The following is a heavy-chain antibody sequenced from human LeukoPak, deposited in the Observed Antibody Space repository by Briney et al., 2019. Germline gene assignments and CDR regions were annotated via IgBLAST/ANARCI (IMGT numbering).Heavy chain of an antibody. CDR1: GYTFTSYY. CDR2: INPSGGST. V-gene: IGHV1-46*01. J-gene: IGHJ6*02. CDR3: ARDILTGLNYYYYGLDV. Sequence: ASVKVSCEASGYTFTSYYMHWVRQAPGRGLEWMGIINPSGGSTSYAQKFQGRVTMTRDTSTSTVYMELSSLRSEDTAVYYCARDILTGLNYYYYGLDVWGQGTTVTVSS. D-gene: IGHD3-9*01.